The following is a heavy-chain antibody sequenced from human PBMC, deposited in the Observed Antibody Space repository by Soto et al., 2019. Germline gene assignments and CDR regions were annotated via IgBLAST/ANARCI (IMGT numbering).Heavy chain of an antibody. V-gene: IGHV1-69*13. J-gene: IGHJ6*02. Sequence: GASVKVSCKASGDMFRNSAFTWVRQAPGQGLAWMGVIIPLFRKTNVAQKFQGRVTFTADESTSSLYMEVSSLTSEDTAVYYCARARLSNGDPNIFFFSGLDVWGQGTTVSVSS. CDR1: GDMFRNSA. CDR2: IIPLFRKT. D-gene: IGHD3-10*01. CDR3: ARARLSNGDPNIFFFSGLDV.